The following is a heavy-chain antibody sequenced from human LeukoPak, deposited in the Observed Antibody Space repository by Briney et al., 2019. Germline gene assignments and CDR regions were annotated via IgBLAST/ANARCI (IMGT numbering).Heavy chain of an antibody. V-gene: IGHV3-23*01. CDR1: GFTFRSXA. Sequence: GGSLRLSCAASGFTFRSXAXXXXRQAPXXXXXXXXXXXXXGGSTXYADSVKGRXXXSRDNSKNTLYLQMNSLRAEDTAVYYCAKDRGYYDSSGYYYVYFDYWGQGTLVTVSS. D-gene: IGHD3-22*01. CDR3: AKDRGYYDSSGYYYVYFDY. CDR2: XXXXGGST. J-gene: IGHJ4*02.